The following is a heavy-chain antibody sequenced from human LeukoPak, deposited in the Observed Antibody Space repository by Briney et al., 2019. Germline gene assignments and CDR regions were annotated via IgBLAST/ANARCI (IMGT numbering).Heavy chain of an antibody. J-gene: IGHJ5*02. CDR2: INPSGGST. V-gene: IGHV1-46*01. CDR3: ARGRVLWFGELCWFDP. CDR1: GGTFSSYA. D-gene: IGHD3-10*01. Sequence: ASVKVSCKASGGTFSSYAISWVRQAPGQGLEWMGIINPSGGSTSYAQKFQGRVTMTRDTSTSTVYMELSSLRSEDTAVYYCARGRVLWFGELCWFDPWGQGTLVTVSS.